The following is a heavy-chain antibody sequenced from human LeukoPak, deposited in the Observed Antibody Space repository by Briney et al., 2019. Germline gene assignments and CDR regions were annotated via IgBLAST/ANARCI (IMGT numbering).Heavy chain of an antibody. CDR2: TYYRSKWYN. D-gene: IGHD6-19*01. Sequence: SQTLSLTCATSGDSVSSNSAAWNWIRQSPSRGLEWLGRTYYRSKWYNNYALSVKSRMTVNPDTSKNQISLQLNSVTPEDTAVYYCARESAGTYYFDYWGQGALVTVSS. CDR1: GDSVSSNSAA. V-gene: IGHV6-1*01. CDR3: ARESAGTYYFDY. J-gene: IGHJ4*02.